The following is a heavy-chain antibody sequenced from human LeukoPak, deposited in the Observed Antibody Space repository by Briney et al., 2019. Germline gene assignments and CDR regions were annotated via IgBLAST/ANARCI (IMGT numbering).Heavy chain of an antibody. CDR3: ARVFDSGSQAYFYYMDV. CDR1: GGSIRGYY. D-gene: IGHD3-10*01. CDR2: IYSSGST. V-gene: IGHV4-59*01. J-gene: IGHJ6*03. Sequence: SETLSLTCNVSGGSIRGYYWSWIRQPPGKGLEWIGYIYSSGSTNCNPSLKSRVTMSVDTSKNQFSLKVSSVTAADTAVYYCARVFDSGSQAYFYYMDVWGKGTTVTISS.